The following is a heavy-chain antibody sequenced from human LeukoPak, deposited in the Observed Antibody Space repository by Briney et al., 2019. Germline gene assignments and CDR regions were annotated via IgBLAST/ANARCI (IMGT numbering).Heavy chain of an antibody. CDR3: ASMLGYCSGGSCSVVDY. Sequence: PGGSLRLSCAASGFTFSSYGMHWVRQAPGKGLEWVALIRYDGSNKYYADSVKGRFTISRDNSKNTLYLQMNSLRAEDTAVYYCASMLGYCSGGSCSVVDYWGQGTLVTVSS. CDR1: GFTFSSYG. J-gene: IGHJ4*02. D-gene: IGHD2-15*01. CDR2: IRYDGSNK. V-gene: IGHV3-30*02.